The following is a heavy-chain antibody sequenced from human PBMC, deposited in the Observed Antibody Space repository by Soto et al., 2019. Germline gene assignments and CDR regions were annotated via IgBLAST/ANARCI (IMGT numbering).Heavy chain of an antibody. CDR2: IIPILGIA. D-gene: IGHD3-10*01. V-gene: IGHV1-69*08. Sequence: QVQLVQSGAEVKKPGSSVKVSCKASGGTFSSYTISWVRQAPGQGLEWMGRIIPILGIANYAQKFQGRVTITADKSTSTAYMGLSGLRSEDTAVYYCARDSLWFGELYWFDPWGQGTLVTVSS. J-gene: IGHJ5*02. CDR3: ARDSLWFGELYWFDP. CDR1: GGTFSSYT.